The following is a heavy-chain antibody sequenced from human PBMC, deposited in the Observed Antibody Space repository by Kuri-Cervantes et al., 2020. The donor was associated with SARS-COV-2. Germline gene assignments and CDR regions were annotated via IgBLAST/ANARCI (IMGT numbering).Heavy chain of an antibody. D-gene: IGHD3-22*01. Sequence: GGSLRLSCAASGFTFSSYAMSWVRQAPGKGLEWVSAISGSGGSTYYADSVKGRFTISRDNSKNTLYLQMNSLRAEDTAVYYCAKHLPYTMIVVGAFDIWDQGTMVTVSS. CDR1: GFTFSSYA. J-gene: IGHJ3*02. CDR2: ISGSGGST. CDR3: AKHLPYTMIVVGAFDI. V-gene: IGHV3-23*01.